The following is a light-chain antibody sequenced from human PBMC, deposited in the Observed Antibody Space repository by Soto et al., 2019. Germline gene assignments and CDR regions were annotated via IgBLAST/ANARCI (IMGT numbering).Light chain of an antibody. Sequence: DVQMTQSPSSLSASVGDRVTITCRASQSINNYLNWYQVKPGKAPRLLIYSASNLQGGVPSRFSGSGTGTDFTLTISSLEPEDFAVYYCQQYGSSTITFGQGTRLEIK. V-gene: IGKV1-39*01. CDR1: QSINNY. J-gene: IGKJ5*01. CDR2: SAS. CDR3: QQYGSSTIT.